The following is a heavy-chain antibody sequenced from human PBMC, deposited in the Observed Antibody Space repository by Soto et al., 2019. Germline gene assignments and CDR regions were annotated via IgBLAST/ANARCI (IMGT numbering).Heavy chain of an antibody. CDR3: AKDWAEWSLNWFDP. D-gene: IGHD2-8*01. J-gene: IGHJ5*02. CDR1: GGTFSSYA. V-gene: IGHV1-69*01. CDR2: IIPSFGTA. Sequence: QLVQSGAEVKKPGSSVKVSCKASGGTFSSYAISWVRQAPGQGLEWMGGIIPSFGTANYAQKFQGRVTTTADESTSTAYMELSSLRSEDTAVYYCAKDWAEWSLNWFDPWGQGTLVTVSS.